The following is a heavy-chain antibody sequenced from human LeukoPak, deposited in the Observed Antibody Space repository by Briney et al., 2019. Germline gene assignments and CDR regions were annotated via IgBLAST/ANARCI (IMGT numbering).Heavy chain of an antibody. Sequence: RASVKVSCKASGYTFTSYDINWVRQATGQGLEWMGRIIPILGIANYAQKFQGRVTITADKSTSTAYMELSSLRSEDTAVYYCARVTRGYSYGHDYWGQGTLVTVSS. D-gene: IGHD5-18*01. CDR1: GYTFTSYD. J-gene: IGHJ4*02. V-gene: IGHV1-69*04. CDR2: IIPILGIA. CDR3: ARVTRGYSYGHDY.